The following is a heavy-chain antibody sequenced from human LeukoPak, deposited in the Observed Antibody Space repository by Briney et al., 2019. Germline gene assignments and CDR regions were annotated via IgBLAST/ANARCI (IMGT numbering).Heavy chain of an antibody. D-gene: IGHD3-22*01. V-gene: IGHV3-7*01. J-gene: IGHJ4*02. CDR2: VEQDGSQK. Sequence: GGSLRLSCAASGFSFNGYWMSWVRQAPGKGLEWVANVEQDGSQKYYVDSVKGRFTISRDNAKNSLYLQMNSLRAEDTAVYYCARGSHYYDSSGYYSQIGYWGQGTLVTVSS. CDR1: GFSFNGYW. CDR3: ARGSHYYDSSGYYSQIGY.